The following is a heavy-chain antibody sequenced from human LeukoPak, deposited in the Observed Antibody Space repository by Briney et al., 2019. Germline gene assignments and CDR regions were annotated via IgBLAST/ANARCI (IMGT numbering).Heavy chain of an antibody. V-gene: IGHV3-23*01. CDR2: IKDNGVST. CDR3: AKPGMTTLYYFDY. CDR1: GFTFSSYA. D-gene: IGHD4-11*01. Sequence: WRSLRLSCAASGFTFSSYAMTWVRQAPGKGLEWVSTIKDNGVSTYYADSVKGRFTISRDTSRNTLYLQMNSLRAEDTAVYYCAKPGMTTLYYFDYWGQGTLVTVSS. J-gene: IGHJ4*02.